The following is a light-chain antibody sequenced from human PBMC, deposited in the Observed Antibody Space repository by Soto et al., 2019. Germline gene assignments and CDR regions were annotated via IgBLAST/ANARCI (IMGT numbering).Light chain of an antibody. Sequence: EIVLTQSPGTLSLSPGERATLSCRASQSVSSSYLAWYQQKPGQAPRLLIYGASSRATGIPDKFSGSGSGTDFTLTIDGLEPEDFAVYYCQQYGSSGTFGQGTKVDIK. CDR1: QSVSSSY. CDR2: GAS. J-gene: IGKJ1*01. V-gene: IGKV3-20*01. CDR3: QQYGSSGT.